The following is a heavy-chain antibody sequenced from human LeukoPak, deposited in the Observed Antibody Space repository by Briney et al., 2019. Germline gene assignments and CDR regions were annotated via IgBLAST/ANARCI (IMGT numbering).Heavy chain of an antibody. D-gene: IGHD2-2*01. Sequence: ASVKVSCKASGYTFTSYYMHWVRQAPGQGLEWMAIINPSGGSTSYAQKFQGRVTMTRDTSTSTVYMELSSLRSEDTAVYYCARDSVVPAAMGNFDYWGRGTLVTVSS. CDR2: INPSGGST. CDR1: GYTFTSYY. CDR3: ARDSVVPAAMGNFDY. J-gene: IGHJ4*02. V-gene: IGHV1-46*01.